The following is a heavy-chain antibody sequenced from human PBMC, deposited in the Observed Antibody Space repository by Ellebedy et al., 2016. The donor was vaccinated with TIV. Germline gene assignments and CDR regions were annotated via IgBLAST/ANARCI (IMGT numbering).Heavy chain of an antibody. CDR2: FDPEDGET. D-gene: IGHD6-19*01. CDR3: ATDIAGAVAAYYYHGMDV. J-gene: IGHJ6*02. V-gene: IGHV1-24*01. Sequence: AASVKVSCKASGGTFSSYAISWVRQAPGKGLEWMGGFDPEDGETIYAQKFQGRVTMTEDTSTDTAYMELSSLRSEDTAVYYCATDIAGAVAAYYYHGMDVWGQGTTVTVSS. CDR1: GGTFSSYA.